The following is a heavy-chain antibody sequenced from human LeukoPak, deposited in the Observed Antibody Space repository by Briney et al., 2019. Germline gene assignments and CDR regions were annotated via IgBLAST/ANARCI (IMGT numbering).Heavy chain of an antibody. J-gene: IGHJ3*02. V-gene: IGHV3-23*01. CDR3: AKGYYYDSSGYYDDAFDI. CDR1: GFAFSTYW. Sequence: GGSLRLSCAASGFAFSTYWMSWVRQAPGKGLEWVSAISGSGGSTYYADSVKGRFTISRDNSKNTLYLQMNSLRAEDTAVYYCAKGYYYDSSGYYDDAFDIWGQGTMVTVSS. CDR2: ISGSGGST. D-gene: IGHD3-22*01.